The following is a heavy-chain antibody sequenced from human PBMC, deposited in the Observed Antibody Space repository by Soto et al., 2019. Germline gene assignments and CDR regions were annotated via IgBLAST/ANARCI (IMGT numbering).Heavy chain of an antibody. V-gene: IGHV3-30-3*01. J-gene: IGHJ4*02. Sequence: QVQLVESGGGVVQPGRSLRLSCAASGFTFSSYAMHWVRQAPGKGLEWVAVISYDGGNKYYADSVQGRFTISRDNSKNTLYLQMNSLRAEDTAGCYCAREGYSSSWIDYWGQGTLVTVSS. CDR2: ISYDGGNK. D-gene: IGHD6-13*01. CDR3: AREGYSSSWIDY. CDR1: GFTFSSYA.